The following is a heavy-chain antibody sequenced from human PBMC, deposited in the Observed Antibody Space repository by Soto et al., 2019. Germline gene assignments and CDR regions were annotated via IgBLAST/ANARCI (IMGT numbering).Heavy chain of an antibody. CDR2: INHSGST. D-gene: IGHD3-9*01. J-gene: IGHJ4*02. V-gene: IGHV4-34*01. CDR1: GGSFSGYY. CDR3: ARRHVVRYFDWLPKYYFDY. Sequence: SETLSLTCAVYGGSFSGYYWSWIRQPPGKGLEWIGEINHSGSTNYNPSLKSRVTISVDTSKNQFSLKLSSVTAADTAVYYCARRHVVRYFDWLPKYYFDYWGQGTLVTVSS.